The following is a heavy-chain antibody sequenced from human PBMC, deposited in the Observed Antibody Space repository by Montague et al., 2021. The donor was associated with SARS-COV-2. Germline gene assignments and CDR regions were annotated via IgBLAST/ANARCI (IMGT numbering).Heavy chain of an antibody. CDR2: ISYDGSNK. V-gene: IGHV3-30*04. D-gene: IGHD3-10*01. CDR1: GFTFSSYA. Sequence: SLRLSWSASGFTFSSYAMHWVRQAPGKGLEWVAVISYDGSNKYYADSVKGRFTISRDNSKNTLYLQMNSLRAEDTAVYYCARDGREGLLWFGELLFGWFDPGGQGTLVTVSS. J-gene: IGHJ5*02. CDR3: ARDGREGLLWFGELLFGWFDP.